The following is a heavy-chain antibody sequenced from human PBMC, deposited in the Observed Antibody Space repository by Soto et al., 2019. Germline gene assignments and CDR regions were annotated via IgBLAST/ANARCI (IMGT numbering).Heavy chain of an antibody. J-gene: IGHJ4*02. Sequence: EVPLLESGGKLVQPGGSLTLSCAASGFTFSTYAMAWVRQAPGKGLEWVSGVSASGLNTDYADPVKGRFYISRDNSQNTVSRHMNSLSAEDPASYFCAKVRLPRTPGYFFDSWCQAKAVTGSS. CDR1: GFTFSTYA. V-gene: IGHV3-23*01. CDR2: VSASGLNT. D-gene: IGHD1-1*01. CDR3: AKVRLPRTPGYFFDS.